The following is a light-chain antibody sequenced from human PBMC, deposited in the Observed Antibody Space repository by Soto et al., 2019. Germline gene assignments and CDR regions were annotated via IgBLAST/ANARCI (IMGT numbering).Light chain of an antibody. Sequence: QSALTQPPSVSAAPGQKVTISCSGSSSNIGNNYVSWYQQLPGTAPKLLIYENNKRPSGIPDRFSGSKSGTSATLGITGLQTGDEADYYCGTWDSSLSAHYVFGTGTKVPVL. CDR3: GTWDSSLSAHYV. CDR1: SSNIGNNY. V-gene: IGLV1-51*02. CDR2: ENN. J-gene: IGLJ1*01.